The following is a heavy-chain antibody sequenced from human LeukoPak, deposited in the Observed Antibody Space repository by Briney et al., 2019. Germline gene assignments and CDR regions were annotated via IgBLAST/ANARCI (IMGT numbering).Heavy chain of an antibody. J-gene: IGHJ4*02. CDR1: GGSFSGYY. Sequence: SETLSLTCAVYGGSFSGYYWSWIRQPPGKGLEWIGKINHSGSTNYNPSLKSRVTISVDTSKNQFSLKLSSVTAADTAVYYCARHRGVTAPLDYWGQGTLVTVSS. CDR3: ARHRGVTAPLDY. D-gene: IGHD2-21*02. CDR2: INHSGST. V-gene: IGHV4-34*01.